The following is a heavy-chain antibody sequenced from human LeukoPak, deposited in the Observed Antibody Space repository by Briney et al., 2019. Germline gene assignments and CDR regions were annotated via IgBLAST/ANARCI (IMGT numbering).Heavy chain of an antibody. J-gene: IGHJ4*02. D-gene: IGHD6-19*01. CDR1: GFTFSGYA. CDR2: ISYDGSND. Sequence: GGSLRLSCAASGFTFSGYAMHWVRQAPGKGLEWVAVISYDGSNDYYADSVKGRFTISRDNSKNTLYLQMNSLRAEDTAVYYCATNGPGIAVAAYVDYWGQGTLVTVSS. V-gene: IGHV3-30-3*01. CDR3: ATNGPGIAVAAYVDY.